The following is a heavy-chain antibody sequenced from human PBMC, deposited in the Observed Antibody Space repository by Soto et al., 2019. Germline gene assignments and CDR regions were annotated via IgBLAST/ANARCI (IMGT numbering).Heavy chain of an antibody. V-gene: IGHV3-64D*08. CDR1: GFTFSSYA. J-gene: IGHJ4*02. CDR2: ISSNGGST. Sequence: GGSLRLSCSASGFTFSSYAMHWVRQAPGKGLEYVSAISSNGGSTYYADSVKGRFTISRDNSKNTLYLQMSSLRAEDTAVYYCVLYYYDSSGYYWGQGTLVTVSS. CDR3: VLYYYDSSGYY. D-gene: IGHD3-22*01.